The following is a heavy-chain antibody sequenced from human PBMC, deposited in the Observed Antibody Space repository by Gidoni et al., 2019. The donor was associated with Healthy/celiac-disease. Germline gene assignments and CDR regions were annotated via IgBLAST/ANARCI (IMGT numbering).Heavy chain of an antibody. D-gene: IGHD6-13*01. V-gene: IGHV3-30*02. J-gene: IGHJ4*02. Sequence: RFTISRDNSKNTLYLQMNSLRAEDTAVYYCAKDHGAGAAAGTRIKYYFDYWGQGTLVTVSS. CDR3: AKDHGAGAAAGTRIKYYFDY.